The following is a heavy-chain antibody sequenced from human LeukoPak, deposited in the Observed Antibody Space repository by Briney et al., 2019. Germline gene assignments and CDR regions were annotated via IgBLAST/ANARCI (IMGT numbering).Heavy chain of an antibody. V-gene: IGHV3-21*01. J-gene: IGHJ4*02. CDR3: ARGGYSSRDPIDY. D-gene: IGHD6-13*01. Sequence: GGSLRLSCAASGFTFSSYSMNWVRQAPGKGLEWVSSISSSSSYIYYADSVKGRFTISRDNARNSLYLQMNSLRAEDTAVYYCARGGYSSRDPIDYWGQGTLVTVSS. CDR1: GFTFSSYS. CDR2: ISSSSSYI.